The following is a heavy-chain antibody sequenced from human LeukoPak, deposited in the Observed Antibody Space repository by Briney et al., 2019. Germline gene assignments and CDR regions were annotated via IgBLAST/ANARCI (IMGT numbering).Heavy chain of an antibody. CDR1: GFTFSSYA. CDR3: AEQYCSGGSCYSY. J-gene: IGHJ4*02. D-gene: IGHD2-15*01. CDR2: ISGSGGNT. Sequence: GGSLRLSCAASGFTFSSYAMSWVRQAPGKGLEWVSAISGSGGNTYYADSVKGRFTISRDNSKNTLYLQMNSLRAEDTAVYYCAEQYCSGGSCYSYWGQGTLVTVSS. V-gene: IGHV3-23*01.